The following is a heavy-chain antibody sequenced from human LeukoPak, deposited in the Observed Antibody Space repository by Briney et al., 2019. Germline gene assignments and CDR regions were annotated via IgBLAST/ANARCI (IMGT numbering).Heavy chain of an antibody. J-gene: IGHJ5*02. CDR2: INPNSGGT. Sequence: ASVKVSCKASGYTFTGYYMHWVRQAPGQGLEWMGWINPNSGGTNYAQKFQGRVTMTRDTSISTAYMELSRLRSDDTAVYYCATGPGYCSSTSCYRGWFDPWGQGTLVTVSS. V-gene: IGHV1-2*02. D-gene: IGHD2-2*01. CDR3: ATGPGYCSSTSCYRGWFDP. CDR1: GYTFTGYY.